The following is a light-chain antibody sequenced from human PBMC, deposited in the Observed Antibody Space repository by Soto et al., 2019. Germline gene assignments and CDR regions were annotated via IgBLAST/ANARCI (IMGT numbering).Light chain of an antibody. Sequence: EIVLTQSPATLSLSPGERATLSCRASQSVSTYLAWYQQKPGQAPRLLMYDASNRATGIPARFSGSGSGTDFTLTISSLEPEDFAVYYCQQRSNWPPSPCGQGTRLEIK. CDR3: QQRSNWPPSP. CDR1: QSVSTY. V-gene: IGKV3-11*01. CDR2: DAS. J-gene: IGKJ5*01.